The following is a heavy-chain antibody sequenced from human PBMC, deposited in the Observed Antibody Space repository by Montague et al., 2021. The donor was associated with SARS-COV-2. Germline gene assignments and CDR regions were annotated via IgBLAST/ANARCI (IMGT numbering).Heavy chain of an antibody. V-gene: IGHV4-59*08. D-gene: IGHD2-15*01. CDR2: IYYSGST. CDR1: GGSISSYY. J-gene: IGHJ5*02. CDR3: ARRALGYCSGGSCEEGFDP. Sequence: SETLSLTCTVSGGSISSYYWCWIRQPPGKGLEWIGYIYYSGSTNXNPSLKSRVTISVDTSKNQFSLKLSSVTAADTAVYCCARRALGYCSGGSCEEGFDPWGQGTLVTVSS.